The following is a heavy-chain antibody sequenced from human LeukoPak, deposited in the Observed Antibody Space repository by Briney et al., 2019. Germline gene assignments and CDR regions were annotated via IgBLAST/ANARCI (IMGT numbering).Heavy chain of an antibody. CDR3: ARDRGWIQHDI. V-gene: IGHV3-7*01. CDR1: GFAFSDSW. J-gene: IGHJ3*02. Sequence: GGSLRLSCAASGFAFSDSWMTWIRKAPGKGLEWVAFIKGDGSAKKYVDSVKGRFTISRDNAKNSLFLQMNSLRAEDTAVYYCARDRGWIQHDIWGQGTMVTVSS. CDR2: IKGDGSAK. D-gene: IGHD5-18*01.